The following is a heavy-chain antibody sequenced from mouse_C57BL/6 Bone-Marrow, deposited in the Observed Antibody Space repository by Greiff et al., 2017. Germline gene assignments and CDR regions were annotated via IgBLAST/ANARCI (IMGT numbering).Heavy chain of an antibody. CDR3: ARSHPLAMDY. J-gene: IGHJ4*01. CDR1: GYTFSSYW. Sequence: QVQLQQPGAELVKPGASVKMSCKASGYTFSSYWITWVKQRPGQGLEWIGDIYPGSGSTNYNEKLKSKATLTVDTSSNTAYMQLSSLTSEDATVYYCARSHPLAMDYWGQGTSVTVSS. CDR2: IYPGSGST. V-gene: IGHV1-55*01. D-gene: IGHD6-1*01.